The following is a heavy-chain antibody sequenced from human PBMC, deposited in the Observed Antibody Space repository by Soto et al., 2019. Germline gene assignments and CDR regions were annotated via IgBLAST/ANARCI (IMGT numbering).Heavy chain of an antibody. Sequence: ASVKVSCKASHYTFTSYAISWVRQAPGQGLEWMGRIIPILGIANYAQKFQGRVTITADKSTSTAYMELSSLRSEDTAVYYCARQIYCGGDCFYYYGMDVWGQGTTVTVSS. D-gene: IGHD2-21*02. J-gene: IGHJ6*02. CDR3: ARQIYCGGDCFYYYGMDV. CDR1: HYTFTSYA. V-gene: IGHV1-69*04. CDR2: IIPILGIA.